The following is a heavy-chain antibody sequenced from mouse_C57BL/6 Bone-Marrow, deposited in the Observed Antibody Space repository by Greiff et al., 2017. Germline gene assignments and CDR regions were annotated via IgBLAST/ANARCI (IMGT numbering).Heavy chain of an antibody. V-gene: IGHV5-9*01. CDR3: ARLGDYDKNWFAY. J-gene: IGHJ3*01. Sequence: EVQGVESGGGLVKPGGSLKLSCAASGFTFSSYTMSWVRQTPEKRLEWVATISGGGGNTYYPDSVKGRFTISRDNAKNTLYLQMSSLRSEDTALYYCARLGDYDKNWFAYWGQGTLVTVSA. CDR1: GFTFSSYT. CDR2: ISGGGGNT. D-gene: IGHD2-4*01.